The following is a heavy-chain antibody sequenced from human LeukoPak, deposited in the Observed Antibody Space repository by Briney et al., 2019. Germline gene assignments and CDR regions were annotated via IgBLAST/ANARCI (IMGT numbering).Heavy chain of an antibody. V-gene: IGHV1-24*01. CDR3: AGPWDQVGFDP. CDR1: GYTLNELS. CDR2: FDPEDGET. Sequence: ASVKVSCKASGYTLNELSIHWVRQAPGKGLEWMGGFDPEDGETIYAQKFRGRLTMTEDTSTDTAYMELSSLRSDDTAVYYCAGPWDQVGFDPWGQGTLVSVSS. D-gene: IGHD1-26*01. J-gene: IGHJ5*02.